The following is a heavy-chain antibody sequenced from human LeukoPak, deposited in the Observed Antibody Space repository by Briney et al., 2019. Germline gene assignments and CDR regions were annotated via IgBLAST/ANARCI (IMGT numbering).Heavy chain of an antibody. V-gene: IGHV5-51*01. CDR2: IYPGDSDT. D-gene: IGHD3-9*01. CDR3: AKPAYDILTYYYGMDV. CDR1: GYSFTSYW. Sequence: GESLKISCKGSGYSFTSYWIGWVRQMPGKGLEWMGIIYPGDSDTRYSPSFQGQVTISADKSSSTAYLQWSSLKASDTAIFFRAKPAYDILTYYYGMDVWGQGTTVTVSS. J-gene: IGHJ6*02.